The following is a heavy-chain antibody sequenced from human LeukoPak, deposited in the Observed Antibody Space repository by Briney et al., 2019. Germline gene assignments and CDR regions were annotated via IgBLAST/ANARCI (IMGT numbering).Heavy chain of an antibody. V-gene: IGHV3-30*09. CDR2: ISRDGRDK. CDR3: VREGYSTGRSRAFDY. Sequence: PGRSLTLSCAASGFTFSTYVMQWFRQAPGKGLEWVAAISRDGRDKYHADSVTGRFAISRDNSRDTVYLQMDSLRADDTAVYYCVREGYSTGRSRAFDYWGQGAQVTVDS. D-gene: IGHD2-21*01. CDR1: GFTFSTYV. J-gene: IGHJ4*02.